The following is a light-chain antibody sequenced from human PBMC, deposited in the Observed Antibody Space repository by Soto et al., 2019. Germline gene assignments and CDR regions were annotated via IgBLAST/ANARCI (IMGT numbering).Light chain of an antibody. V-gene: IGLV2-8*01. J-gene: IGLJ1*01. CDR3: SSYTGRNNLV. CDR1: SSDIGGYNS. CDR2: DVS. Sequence: QSALAQSPPASGSPGQSVTISCTGTSSDIGGYNSVSWYQQHPGKAPKVMIYDVSKRPSGVPDRFSGSKSGNTASLTVSALQAEDEADYYCSSYTGRNNLVFGTGTKV.